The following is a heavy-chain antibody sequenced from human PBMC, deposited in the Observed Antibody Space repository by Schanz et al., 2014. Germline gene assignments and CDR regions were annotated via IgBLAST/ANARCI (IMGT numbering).Heavy chain of an antibody. CDR2: IKPDGSVK. D-gene: IGHD7-27*01. Sequence: EVQLVESGGVLVQPGGSLRLSCAASGFTFSSYWMSWVRQAPGKGLEWVANIKPDGSVKTYVDSVRGRFTISRDNTQNSLYLQVNSLRADDTAVYYCARDDAWAFDYWGHGTLVTVSS. V-gene: IGHV3-7*01. CDR3: ARDDAWAFDY. CDR1: GFTFSSYW. J-gene: IGHJ4*01.